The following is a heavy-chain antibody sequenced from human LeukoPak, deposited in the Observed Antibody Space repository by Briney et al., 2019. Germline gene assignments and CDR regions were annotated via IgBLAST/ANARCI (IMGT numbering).Heavy chain of an antibody. V-gene: IGHV3-7*03. Sequence: PGGSLRLSCAASGFTFSSYWMSWVRQAPGKGLEWVANIKQDGSEKYYVDSVKGRFTISRDNAKNSLYLQMNSLRAEDTAVYYCAKDVPYYDFWSGSLAFDIWGQGTMVTVSS. J-gene: IGHJ3*02. D-gene: IGHD3-3*01. CDR2: IKQDGSEK. CDR1: GFTFSSYW. CDR3: AKDVPYYDFWSGSLAFDI.